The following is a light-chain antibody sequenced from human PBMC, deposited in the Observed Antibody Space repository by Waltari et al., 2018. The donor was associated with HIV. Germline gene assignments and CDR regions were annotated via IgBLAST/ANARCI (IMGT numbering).Light chain of an antibody. J-gene: IGLJ3*02. Sequence: QSVLTQPPSASGTPGQRVTISCSGSSSNIGSNTVNWYQQLPGTAPKLLIYSNNRRPSWFPVRFSGSKSGTSASLAISGLQSDVEAAFYCAAWDDSLNGWVFGGGTKLTVL. CDR2: SNN. V-gene: IGLV1-44*01. CDR3: AAWDDSLNGWV. CDR1: SSNIGSNT.